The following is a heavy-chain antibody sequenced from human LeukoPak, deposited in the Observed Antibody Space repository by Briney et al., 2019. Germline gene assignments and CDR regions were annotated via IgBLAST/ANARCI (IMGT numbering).Heavy chain of an antibody. CDR1: GESFSAYY. V-gene: IGHV4-34*01. Sequence: SETLSLTCAVYGESFSAYYWSWIRQSPGKGLEWIAEINHRGDTNYNPSVKSRVTISIDTSKNQFSLKVRSLTATDTAVYYCARGPTISETGYFDFWGQGTLVTVSS. CDR2: INHRGDT. CDR3: ARGPTISETGYFDF. D-gene: IGHD1-1*01. J-gene: IGHJ4*03.